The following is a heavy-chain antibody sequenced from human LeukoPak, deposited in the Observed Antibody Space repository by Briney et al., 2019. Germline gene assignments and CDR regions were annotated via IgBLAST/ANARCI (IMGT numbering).Heavy chain of an antibody. CDR1: GGSISSSSYY. CDR3: ARGLYNYGHGDY. V-gene: IGHV4-39*01. Sequence: KPSETLSLTCTVSGGSISSSSYYWGWIRQPPGKGLEWIGSIYYSGSTYYNPSLKSRVTISVDTFKNQFSLKLSSVTAADTAVYYCARGLYNYGHGDYWGQGTLVTVSS. J-gene: IGHJ4*02. D-gene: IGHD5-18*01. CDR2: IYYSGST.